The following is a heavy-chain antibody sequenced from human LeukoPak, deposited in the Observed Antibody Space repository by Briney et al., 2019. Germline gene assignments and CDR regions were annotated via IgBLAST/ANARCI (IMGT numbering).Heavy chain of an antibody. CDR1: GYTFTGYY. J-gene: IGHJ4*02. V-gene: IGHV1-8*03. D-gene: IGHD3-10*01. CDR2: INPNSGNT. CDR3: ARDSVIAGKGFDY. Sequence: ASVKVSCKASGYTFTGYYMHWVRQAPGQGLGWMGWINPNSGNTGYAQKFQGRVTITRNTSISTAYMELSSLRSEDTAVYYCARDSVIAGKGFDYWGQGTLVTVSS.